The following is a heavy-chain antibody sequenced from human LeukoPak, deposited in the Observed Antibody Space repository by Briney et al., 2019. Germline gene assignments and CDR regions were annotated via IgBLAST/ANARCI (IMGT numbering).Heavy chain of an antibody. V-gene: IGHV5-51*01. CDR2: IYHGDSDT. CDR1: GYTFTTYW. J-gene: IGHJ4*02. Sequence: GESLKISCKGFGYTFTTYWIAWVRQMPGKGLECMGLIYHGDSDTRYSPSFQGQVTISADKSISTAYLQWSSLKASDTAMYYCARSMGDDSTTWYFAYWGQGTLVTVSS. CDR3: ARSMGDDSTTWYFAY. D-gene: IGHD6-13*01.